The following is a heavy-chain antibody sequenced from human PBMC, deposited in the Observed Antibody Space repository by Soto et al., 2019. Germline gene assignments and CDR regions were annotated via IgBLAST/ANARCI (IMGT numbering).Heavy chain of an antibody. CDR2: IFHDGTA. CDR1: GVSSSSGNW. J-gene: IGHJ4*02. D-gene: IGHD2-8*01. CDR3: ARLVYDTRLNYMYFDF. V-gene: IGHV4-4*01. Sequence: LSLTCAVSGVSSSSGNWWTWVRQTPQRGLEYIGEIFHDGTANYYPSFERRVAISVDTSKNQFSLKLTSVTAADTAIYFCARLVYDTRLNYMYFDFWGQGALVTVSS.